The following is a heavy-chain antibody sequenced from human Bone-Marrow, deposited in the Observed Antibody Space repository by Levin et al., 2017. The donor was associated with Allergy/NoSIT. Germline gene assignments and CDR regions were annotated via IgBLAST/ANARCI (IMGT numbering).Heavy chain of an antibody. D-gene: IGHD2-8*01. CDR2: IYYSGST. V-gene: IGHV4-59*01. J-gene: IGHJ3*02. Sequence: SQTLSLPCTGSGGSSSSSKWNWLRQPPGKGLEWIGYIYYSGSTNYNPSLKSRVTISLDTSKNQFSLKLSSVTAADTAVYYCAREWSAFDMWGQGTMVTVSS. CDR1: GGSSSSSK. CDR3: AREWSAFDM.